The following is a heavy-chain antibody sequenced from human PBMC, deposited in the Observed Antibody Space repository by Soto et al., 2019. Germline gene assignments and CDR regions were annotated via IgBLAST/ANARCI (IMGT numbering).Heavy chain of an antibody. D-gene: IGHD2-2*01. CDR3: ARSQGSSTSLEIYYYYYYGMDV. V-gene: IGHV1-69*01. CDR2: IIPIPGTA. CDR1: GGTFGSYA. Sequence: QVQLVQSGAEVKKPGSSVKVSCKASGGTFGSYAISWVRQAPGQGLEWMGGIIPIPGTANYAQKFQGRVTIAADASTSTAYMELSSLSCEETAVYYCARSQGSSTSLEIYYYYYYGMDVWGQGTTVTVSS. J-gene: IGHJ6*02.